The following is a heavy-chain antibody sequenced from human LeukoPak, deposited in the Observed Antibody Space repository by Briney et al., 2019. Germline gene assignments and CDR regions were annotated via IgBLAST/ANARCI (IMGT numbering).Heavy chain of an antibody. D-gene: IGHD6-19*01. CDR2: INHSGST. CDR3: AKLGVIAVAGSNWFDP. CDR1: GGSFSGYY. J-gene: IGHJ5*02. Sequence: SETLSLTCAVYGGSFSGYYWSWIRQPPGKGLEWIGEINHSGSTNYNPSLKSRVTISVDTSKNQFSLKLSPVTAADTAVYYCAKLGVIAVAGSNWFDPWGQGTLVTVSS. V-gene: IGHV4-34*01.